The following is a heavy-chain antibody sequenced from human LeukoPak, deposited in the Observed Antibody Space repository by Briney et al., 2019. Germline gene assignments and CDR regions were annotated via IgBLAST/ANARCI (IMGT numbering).Heavy chain of an antibody. CDR2: IYYSGST. CDR1: GGSISSSSYY. D-gene: IGHD5-24*01. Sequence: PSETLFLTCTVSGGSISSSSYYWGWIRQPPGKGLEWIGSIYYSGSTYYNPSLKSRVTISVDTSKNQFSLKLSSVTAADTAVYYCARVDGYDYNWFDPWGRGTLVTVSS. CDR3: ARVDGYDYNWFDP. J-gene: IGHJ5*02. V-gene: IGHV4-39*07.